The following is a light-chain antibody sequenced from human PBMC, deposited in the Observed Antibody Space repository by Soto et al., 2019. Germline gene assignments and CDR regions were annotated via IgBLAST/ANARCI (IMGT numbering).Light chain of an antibody. CDR3: QQSYYNPT. CDR1: QSISSY. Sequence: DIQMTQSPSSLSASLGGRVTITFRSRQSISSYLKWYQQKPGNAPKLLIYAASSLQSGLPSRFSGSGSGTDFTLTISSLQHEDFATYYCQQSYYNPTFGQGTKVDIK. CDR2: AAS. J-gene: IGKJ1*01. V-gene: IGKV1-39*01.